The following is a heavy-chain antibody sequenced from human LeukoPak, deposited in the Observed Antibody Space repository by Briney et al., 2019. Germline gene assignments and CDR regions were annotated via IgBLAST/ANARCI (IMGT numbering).Heavy chain of an antibody. CDR2: ISSSSSYI. D-gene: IGHD1-26*01. V-gene: IGHV3-21*01. J-gene: IGHJ4*02. CDR1: GFTFSSYS. CDR3: ARARELLRAFDY. Sequence: GGSLRLSCAASGFTFSSYSMNWVRQAPGKGLEWVSSISSSSSYIYYADSVKGRFTISRDNAKNSLYLQMNSLRAEDTAVYYCARARELLRAFDYWGQGTLVTVSS.